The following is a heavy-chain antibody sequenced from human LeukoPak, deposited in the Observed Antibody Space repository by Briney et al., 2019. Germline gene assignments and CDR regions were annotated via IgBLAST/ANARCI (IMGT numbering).Heavy chain of an antibody. CDR1: GFTFGDFA. J-gene: IGHJ4*02. CDR2: ISWNSVNI. Sequence: GGSLRLSCAASGFTFGDFAMHWVRQVPGKGLEWVSVISWNSVNIGYADSVKGRFTTSRDNAESSLYLQMDSLRPEDTALYYCAKDRYCGRTSCSGGLDSWGRGTLVTVSS. CDR3: AKDRYCGRTSCSGGLDS. V-gene: IGHV3-9*01. D-gene: IGHD2-2*01.